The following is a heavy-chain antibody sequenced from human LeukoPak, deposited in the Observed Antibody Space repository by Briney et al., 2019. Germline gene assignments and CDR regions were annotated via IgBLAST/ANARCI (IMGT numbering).Heavy chain of an antibody. CDR3: ARGRWLVNY. J-gene: IGHJ4*02. Sequence: SETLSLTCTVSGGSISTYYWSWIRQPVGKGLEWIGYIYYNESTNYNPSVKSRVTISADTSKNQFSLKLRSVTAADTAVYYCARGRWLVNYWGQGTQVTVSS. V-gene: IGHV4-59*01. CDR1: GGSISTYY. D-gene: IGHD6-19*01. CDR2: IYYNEST.